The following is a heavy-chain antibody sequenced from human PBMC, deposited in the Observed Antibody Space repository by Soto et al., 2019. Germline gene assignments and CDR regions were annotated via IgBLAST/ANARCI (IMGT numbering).Heavy chain of an antibody. V-gene: IGHV3-30*01. J-gene: IGHJ4*02. D-gene: IGHD4-17*01. CDR2: ISSDGNNK. Sequence: GSLRLSCAASGXTLSSFSMHWVRQPPGKGPQLVASISSDGNNKYYADSVKGLFTISMDNSKNTLYVQMNSLRCEYTAVYYFARAPTTRFDYWGQGTPATVSS. CDR3: ARAPTTRFDY. CDR1: GXTLSSFS.